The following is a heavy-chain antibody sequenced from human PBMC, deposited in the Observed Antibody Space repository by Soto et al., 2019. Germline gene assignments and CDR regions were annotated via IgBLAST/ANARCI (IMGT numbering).Heavy chain of an antibody. J-gene: IGHJ5*02. CDR3: AAFDPGPMGFDP. CDR1: RFTFSSSA. CDR2: IVVGSGNT. D-gene: IGHD3-9*01. V-gene: IGHV1-58*01. Sequence: GASVKVSCKASRFTFSSSAVQWVRQARGQRLEWIGKIVVGSGNTNYAQKFQERVTITRDMSTSTAYMELSSLRSEDTAFYYCAAFDPGPMGFDPWGQGTLVTVSS.